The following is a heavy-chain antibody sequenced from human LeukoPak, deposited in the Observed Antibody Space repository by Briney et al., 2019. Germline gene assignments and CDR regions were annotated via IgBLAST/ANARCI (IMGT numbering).Heavy chain of an antibody. CDR3: ARDRSSSWRTRPYHYMDV. J-gene: IGHJ6*03. V-gene: IGHV4-4*07. CDR2: IYTSGRT. Sequence: PSETLSLTCTVSGGSISSYYWSWLRQPAGKGLEWIGRIYTSGRTNYNPSLKSRVTISVDTSKNQFSLKLSSVTAADTAVYYCARDRSSSWRTRPYHYMDVWGKGTTVTISS. D-gene: IGHD6-13*01. CDR1: GGSISSYY.